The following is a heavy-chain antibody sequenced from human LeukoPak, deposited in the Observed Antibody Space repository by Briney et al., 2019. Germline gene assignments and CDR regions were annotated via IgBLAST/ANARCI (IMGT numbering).Heavy chain of an antibody. Sequence: SETLSLTCTVSGGSISSYYWSWIRQPPGKGLEWIGYIYYSGSTNYNPSLKSRVTISADTSKNQFSLKLSSVNASDTAVYYWARHFGGSYYPRFDYWGQGTLVTVSS. CDR1: GGSISSYY. J-gene: IGHJ4*02. D-gene: IGHD1-26*01. CDR2: IYYSGST. V-gene: IGHV4-59*08. CDR3: ARHFGGSYYPRFDY.